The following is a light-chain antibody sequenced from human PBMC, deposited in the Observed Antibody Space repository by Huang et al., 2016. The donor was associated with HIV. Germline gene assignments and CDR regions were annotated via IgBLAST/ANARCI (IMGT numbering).Light chain of an antibody. CDR3: QQSYTTPLT. J-gene: IGKJ4*01. Sequence: DIQMTQSPSSLSASVGDRVTITCRAPQTIDNYLHWYQQKPGKAPKLLIYGTYKLQGGVPSRFSGSGSGTHFTLTISSVQPEDFATYYCQQSYTTPLTFGGGTKLESK. CDR1: QTIDNY. V-gene: IGKV1-39*01. CDR2: GTY.